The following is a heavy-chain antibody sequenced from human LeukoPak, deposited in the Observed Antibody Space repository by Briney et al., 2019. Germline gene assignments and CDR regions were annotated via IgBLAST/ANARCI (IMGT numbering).Heavy chain of an antibody. D-gene: IGHD2-15*01. V-gene: IGHV1-69*05. CDR1: GGTFSSYA. J-gene: IGHJ4*02. Sequence: ASVKVSCKASGGTFSSYAISWVRQAPGLGLEWMGRIIPIFGTANYAQKFQGRVTITTDESTSTAYMELSSLRSEDTAVYYCARGEGYCSGGSCLVDYWGQGTLVTVSS. CDR2: IIPIFGTA. CDR3: ARGEGYCSGGSCLVDY.